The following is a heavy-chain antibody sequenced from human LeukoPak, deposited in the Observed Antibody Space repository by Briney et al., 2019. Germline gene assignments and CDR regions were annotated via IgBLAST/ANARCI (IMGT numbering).Heavy chain of an antibody. CDR1: GGSFSGYY. D-gene: IGHD3-9*01. CDR2: INHSGST. V-gene: IGHV4-34*01. Sequence: PSETLSLTCAVCGGSFSGYYWSWIRQPPGKGLEWIGEINHSGSTNYNPSLKSRVTISGDTSKNQFSLKLSSVTAADTAVYYCARGHRDYDILTGYYYNYWGQGTLVTVSS. J-gene: IGHJ4*02. CDR3: ARGHRDYDILTGYYYNY.